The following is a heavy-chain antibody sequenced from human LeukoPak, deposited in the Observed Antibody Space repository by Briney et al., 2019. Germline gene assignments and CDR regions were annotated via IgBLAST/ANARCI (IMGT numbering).Heavy chain of an antibody. J-gene: IGHJ4*02. CDR3: ARGYSDYPYFFDY. V-gene: IGHV4-30-2*01. CDR2: IFHSGNT. CDR1: GGSISSGTYS. Sequence: TSETLSLTCAVSGGSISSGTYSWNWIRQPPGEGLEWIGYIFHSGNTYYNPSLKSRVTISVDRSKTQSSLKLSSVTAADTAVYYCARGYSDYPYFFDYWGQGSLVTVSS. D-gene: IGHD5-12*01.